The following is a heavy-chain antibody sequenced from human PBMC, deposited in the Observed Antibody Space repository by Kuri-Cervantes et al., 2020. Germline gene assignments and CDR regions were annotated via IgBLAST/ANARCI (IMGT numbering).Heavy chain of an antibody. Sequence: SETLSLTCTVSGGSISSGSHFWSWIRQHPGKGLEWIGYIYYSGTAYYNPSLKGLVAISVDTSKNQFSLKLSSVTAADTAVYYCASMGKGGSLAYWGQGTLVTVSS. J-gene: IGHJ4*02. D-gene: IGHD1-26*01. V-gene: IGHV4-31*01. CDR1: GGSISSGSHF. CDR3: ASMGKGGSLAY. CDR2: IYYSGTA.